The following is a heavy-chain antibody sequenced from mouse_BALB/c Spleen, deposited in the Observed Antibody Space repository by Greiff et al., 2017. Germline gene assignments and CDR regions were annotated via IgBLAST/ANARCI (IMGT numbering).Heavy chain of an antibody. V-gene: IGHV5-6-5*01. J-gene: IGHJ3*01. CDR3: ARGDDYPFAY. CDR1: GFTFSSYA. Sequence: EVQRVESGGGLVKPGGSLKLSCAASGFTFSSYAMSWVRQTPEKRLEWVASISSGGSTYYPDSVKGRFTISRDNARNILYLQMSSLRSEDTAMYYCARGDDYPFAYWGQGTLVTVSA. CDR2: ISSGGST. D-gene: IGHD2-4*01.